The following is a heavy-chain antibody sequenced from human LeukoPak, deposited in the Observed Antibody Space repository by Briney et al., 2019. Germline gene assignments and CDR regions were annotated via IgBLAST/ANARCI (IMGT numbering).Heavy chain of an antibody. J-gene: IGHJ4*02. V-gene: IGHV1-2*06. D-gene: IGHD2-2*01. CDR1: GYTFTGYY. Sequence: ASVNVSCKASGYTFTGYYMHWVRQAPGQGLEWMGRINPNSGGTNYAQKFQGRVTMTRDTSNSTAYMELSRLRSDDTAVYYCARGYCSSTSCRYRDDYWGQGTLVTVSS. CDR3: ARGYCSSTSCRYRDDY. CDR2: INPNSGGT.